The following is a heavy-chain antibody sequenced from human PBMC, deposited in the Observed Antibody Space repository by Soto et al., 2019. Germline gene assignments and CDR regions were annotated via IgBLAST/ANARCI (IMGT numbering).Heavy chain of an antibody. V-gene: IGHV4-59*01. D-gene: IGHD1-26*01. CDR3: ARAYSPTWYGYYYLEV. Sequence: QVQLQESGPGLVKPSETLSLTCTVSGDSISRYYWTWIRQPPGKGLEWIGYIYYSGNTNYNPSLKSRVTMSIDASKQHFSLNLSAVTAADTAVYFCARAYSPTWYGYYYLEVWGRGTTVTVSS. CDR1: GDSISRYY. CDR2: IYYSGNT. J-gene: IGHJ6*03.